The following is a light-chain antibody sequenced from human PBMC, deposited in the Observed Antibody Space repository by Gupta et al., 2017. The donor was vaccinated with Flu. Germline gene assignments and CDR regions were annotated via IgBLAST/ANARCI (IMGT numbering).Light chain of an antibody. CDR1: SGVGSTDYL. CDR3: AVDLGRGIRV. V-gene: IGLV8-61*01. J-gene: IGLJ3*02. CDR2: NTN. Sequence: KVKITCGLTSGVGSTDYLPSRYRQAPGQAPRTLIYNTNSRSSGVPDRFSGFILGNKAALPXTXDQADDXSHYYCAVDLGRGIRVFGGGTKLSVL.